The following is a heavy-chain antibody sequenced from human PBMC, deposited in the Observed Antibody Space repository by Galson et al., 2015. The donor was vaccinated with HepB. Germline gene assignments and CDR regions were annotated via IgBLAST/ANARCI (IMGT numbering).Heavy chain of an antibody. J-gene: IGHJ4*02. Sequence: SVKVSCKASGYTFTSYAMHWVRQAPGQRLEWMGWINAGNGNTKYSQKFQGRVTITRDTSASTAYMELSSLRSEDTAVYYCARGRLGYCSGGSCPFDYWGQGTLVTVSS. CDR1: GYTFTSYA. CDR3: ARGRLGYCSGGSCPFDY. CDR2: INAGNGNT. V-gene: IGHV1-3*01. D-gene: IGHD2-15*01.